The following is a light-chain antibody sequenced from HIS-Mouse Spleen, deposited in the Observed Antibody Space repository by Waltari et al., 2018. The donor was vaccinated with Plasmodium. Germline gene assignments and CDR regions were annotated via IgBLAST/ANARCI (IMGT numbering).Light chain of an antibody. J-gene: IGKJ2*01. Sequence: AIRITPSPSSLSASTGDRFTLSCRSSQGISSYLAWYQQKPGKAPKLLIYAASTLQSGVPSWFGGSGAGTDFTLTISCLQSEDFATYYCQQYYSYPYTFGQGTKLEIK. V-gene: IGKV1-8*01. CDR1: QGISSY. CDR2: AAS. CDR3: QQYYSYPYT.